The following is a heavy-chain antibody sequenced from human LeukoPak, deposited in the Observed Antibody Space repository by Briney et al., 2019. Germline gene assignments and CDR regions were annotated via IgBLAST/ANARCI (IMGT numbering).Heavy chain of an antibody. J-gene: IGHJ4*02. D-gene: IGHD1-26*01. CDR1: GFTFSSYG. CDR2: ISTSSLYI. Sequence: GGSLRLSCAASGFTFSSYGMTWVRQAPGKGLEWVSYISTSSLYIYYADSVKGRFTISRDNAKNSLYLQMNSLRAEDTAVYYCASEHSGNYYRPFDYWGQGTLVTDSS. V-gene: IGHV3-21*05. CDR3: ASEHSGNYYRPFDY.